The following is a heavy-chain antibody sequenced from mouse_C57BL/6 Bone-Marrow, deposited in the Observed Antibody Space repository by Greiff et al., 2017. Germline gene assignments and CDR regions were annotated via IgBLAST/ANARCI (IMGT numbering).Heavy chain of an antibody. J-gene: IGHJ3*01. Sequence: QVQLKESGAELVKPGASVKLSCKASGYTFTSYWMHWVKQRPGQGLEWIGMIHPNSGSTNYNEKFKSKATLTVDKSSSTAYMQLSSLTSEDSAVYYCASGSSGYVFAYWGQGTLVTVSA. CDR2: IHPNSGST. CDR1: GYTFTSYW. D-gene: IGHD3-2*02. V-gene: IGHV1-64*01. CDR3: ASGSSGYVFAY.